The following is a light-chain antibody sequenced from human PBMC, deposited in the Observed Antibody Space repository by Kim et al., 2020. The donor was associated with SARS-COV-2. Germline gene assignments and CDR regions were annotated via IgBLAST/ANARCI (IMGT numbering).Light chain of an antibody. CDR3: QKYNSAPWT. Sequence: ASVGDRVTIPCRASQDIANSLAWYQQKPGTVPKVLIYAASTLQSGVPSRFSGSGSGTEFTLTIGSLQTEDVATYYCQKYNSAPWTFGPGTKVEIK. CDR1: QDIANS. J-gene: IGKJ1*01. V-gene: IGKV1-27*01. CDR2: AAS.